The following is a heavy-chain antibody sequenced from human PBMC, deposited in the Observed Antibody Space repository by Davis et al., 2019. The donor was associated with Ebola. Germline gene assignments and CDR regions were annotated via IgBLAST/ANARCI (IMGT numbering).Heavy chain of an antibody. V-gene: IGHV4-61*01. D-gene: IGHD3-10*01. CDR1: GGSVSSGSYY. J-gene: IGHJ2*01. Sequence: GSLRLTCTVSGGSVSSGSYYWSWIRQPPGKGLEWIGYIYYSGSTNYNPSLKSRVTISVDTSKNQFSLKLSSVTAADTAVYYCARVRTMVQGVIITSRYFDLWGRGTLVTVSS. CDR2: IYYSGST. CDR3: ARVRTMVQGVIITSRYFDL.